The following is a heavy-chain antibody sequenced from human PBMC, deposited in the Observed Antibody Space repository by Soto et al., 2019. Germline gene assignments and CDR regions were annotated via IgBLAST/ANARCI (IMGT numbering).Heavy chain of an antibody. CDR2: IYYSGST. CDR1: GGSISSGDYY. CDR3: ARVGGLGETKIDY. D-gene: IGHD3-16*01. V-gene: IGHV4-30-4*01. J-gene: IGHJ4*02. Sequence: SETLSLTCTVSGGSISSGDYYWSWIRQPPGKGLEWIGYIYYSGSTYYNPSLKSRVTISVDTSKNQFSLKLSSVTAADTAVYYCARVGGLGETKIDYGGRGPLVTVSS.